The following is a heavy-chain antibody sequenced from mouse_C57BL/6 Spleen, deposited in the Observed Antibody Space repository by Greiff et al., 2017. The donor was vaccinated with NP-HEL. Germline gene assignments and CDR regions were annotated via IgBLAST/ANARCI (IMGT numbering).Heavy chain of an antibody. Sequence: QVQLQQPGAELVKPGASVKMSCKASGYTFTSYWITWVKQRPGQGLEWIGDIYPGSGSTNYNEKFKSKATLTVDTSSSTAYMQLSSLTSEDSAVYYCARKRGIYGGSDYFDYWGQGTTLTVSS. CDR3: ARKRGIYGGSDYFDY. CDR2: IYPGSGST. J-gene: IGHJ2*01. CDR1: GYTFTSYW. V-gene: IGHV1-55*01. D-gene: IGHD1-1*02.